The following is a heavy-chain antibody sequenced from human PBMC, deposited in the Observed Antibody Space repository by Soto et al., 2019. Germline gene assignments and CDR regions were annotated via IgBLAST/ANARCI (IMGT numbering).Heavy chain of an antibody. D-gene: IGHD3-16*01. Sequence: QVQLQESGPGLLKPSQTLSLTCTVSGGSISSGDYYWSWIRQPPGKGLEWIGYIYNSGSTYSNPSPKSRVTISIDTSKNQFTLRLSSVTVADTAVYYCARDLYEDGGSYSYPDLWGRGTLVTVSS. V-gene: IGHV4-31*03. CDR1: GGSISSGDYY. J-gene: IGHJ2*01. CDR2: IYNSGST. CDR3: ARDLYEDGGSYSYPDL.